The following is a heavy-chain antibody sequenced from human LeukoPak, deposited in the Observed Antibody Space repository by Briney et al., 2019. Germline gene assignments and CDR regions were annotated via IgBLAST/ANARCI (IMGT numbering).Heavy chain of an antibody. D-gene: IGHD6-13*01. Sequence: GASVKVSCKASGYTFTSYGISWVRQAPGQGLEWMGWISAYNGNTNYAQKLQGRVTMTTDTSTSTAYMELRSLRSDDTAVYYCARVPRYSSSWYSENWFDPWGQGTPVTVSS. V-gene: IGHV1-18*01. CDR3: ARVPRYSSSWYSENWFDP. CDR1: GYTFTSYG. CDR2: ISAYNGNT. J-gene: IGHJ5*02.